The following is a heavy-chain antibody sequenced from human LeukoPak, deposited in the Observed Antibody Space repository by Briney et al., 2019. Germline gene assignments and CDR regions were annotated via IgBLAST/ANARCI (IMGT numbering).Heavy chain of an antibody. CDR3: ARGDDSGYYDYFDY. V-gene: IGHV3-53*01. D-gene: IGHD3-22*01. CDR2: IYTGGNT. Sequence: GGSLRLSCTASGFTFGDYAMSWFRQAPGKGLEWVSTIYTGGNTYYAASVKGRFTISRDFSKNTVFLHMNSLRAEDTAMYYCARGDDSGYYDYFDYWGQGALVTVSS. CDR1: GFTFGDYA. J-gene: IGHJ4*02.